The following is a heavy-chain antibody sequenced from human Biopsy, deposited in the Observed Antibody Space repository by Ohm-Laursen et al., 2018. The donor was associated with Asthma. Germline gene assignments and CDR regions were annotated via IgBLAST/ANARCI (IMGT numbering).Heavy chain of an antibody. CDR1: GFSFNDCD. D-gene: IGHD6-19*01. CDR2: IHYSGST. CDR3: ARASVAASSNWFDP. Sequence: QSLRLSCAASGFSFNDCDMHWVRQAPGKGLEWFGFIHYSGSTSYNPSLKGGVTISVDTSKNQFSLKLSSVTAADTAVYYCARASVAASSNWFDPWGQGTLVTVSS. J-gene: IGHJ5*02. V-gene: IGHV4-30-4*08.